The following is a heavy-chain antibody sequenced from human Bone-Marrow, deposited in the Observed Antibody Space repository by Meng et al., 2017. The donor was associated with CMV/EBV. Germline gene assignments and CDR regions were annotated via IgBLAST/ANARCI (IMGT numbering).Heavy chain of an antibody. CDR2: IGGRGNYK. Sequence: GESLKISCAASGFSFKTYSMTWVRQAPGKGLEWVSSIGGRGNYKYYADSVKGRFTVSTDNAKNSLWLQMNSLRAEDTAVYYCARDLLIPPYYYYGMGVWGQGTTVTVSS. J-gene: IGHJ6*02. V-gene: IGHV3-21*06. CDR1: GFSFKTYS. CDR3: ARDLLIPPYYYYGMGV. D-gene: IGHD3-16*01.